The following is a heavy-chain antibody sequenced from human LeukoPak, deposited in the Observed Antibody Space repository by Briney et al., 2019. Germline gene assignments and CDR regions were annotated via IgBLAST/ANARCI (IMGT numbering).Heavy chain of an antibody. V-gene: IGHV3-9*01. CDR1: GFIFDDYA. CDR3: AKKGSWDTDAFDI. CDR2: ISWNSGSI. J-gene: IGHJ3*02. Sequence: PGRSLRLSCAASGFIFDDYAMHWVRQAPGKGLECVSSISWNSGSIGYADSVKGRFTISRDNAKNSLYLQMNSLRAEDTALYYCAKKGSWDTDAFDIWGQGTMVTVSS. D-gene: IGHD5-18*01.